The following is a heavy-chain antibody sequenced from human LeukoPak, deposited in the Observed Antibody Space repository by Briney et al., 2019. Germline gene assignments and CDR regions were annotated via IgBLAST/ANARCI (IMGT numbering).Heavy chain of an antibody. CDR3: ARGGVGATLDWFAP. Sequence: GGSLRLSCAASGFNFSTYAMTWVRQVPGQGLEWVSGLSARGATTFYADSVKGRFTISGDNFKNTVSLQMNRLRADDTAVYYCARGGVGATLDWFAPWGQGTLVTVSS. D-gene: IGHD1-26*01. CDR2: LSARGATT. V-gene: IGHV3-23*01. CDR1: GFNFSTYA. J-gene: IGHJ5*02.